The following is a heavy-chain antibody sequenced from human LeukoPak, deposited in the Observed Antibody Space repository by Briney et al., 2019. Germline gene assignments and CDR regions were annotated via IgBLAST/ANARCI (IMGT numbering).Heavy chain of an antibody. Sequence: PSETLSLTCTVSGGSISSGSYYWSWIRQPAGKGLEWIGRIYTSGSTNYNPSLKSRVTISVDTSKNQFSLKLSSVTAADTAVYYCARDTYSGYCSGGSCYGYWGQGTLVTVSS. D-gene: IGHD2-15*01. CDR3: ARDTYSGYCSGGSCYGY. CDR1: GGSISSGSYY. CDR2: IYTSGST. V-gene: IGHV4-61*02. J-gene: IGHJ4*02.